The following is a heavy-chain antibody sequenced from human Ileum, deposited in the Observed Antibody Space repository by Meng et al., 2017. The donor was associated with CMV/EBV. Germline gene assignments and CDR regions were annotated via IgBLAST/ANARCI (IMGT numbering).Heavy chain of an antibody. Sequence: GESLKISCAASGFTFSSYAMHWVRQAPGKGLEWVAVIWYDGSNKYYADSVKGRFTISRDNSKNTLYLQMNSLRAEDTAVYYCAKNLPAAIYYYYGMDVWGQGTTVTVSS. D-gene: IGHD2-2*01. CDR2: IWYDGSNK. J-gene: IGHJ6*02. V-gene: IGHV3-33*06. CDR3: AKNLPAAIYYYYGMDV. CDR1: GFTFSSYA.